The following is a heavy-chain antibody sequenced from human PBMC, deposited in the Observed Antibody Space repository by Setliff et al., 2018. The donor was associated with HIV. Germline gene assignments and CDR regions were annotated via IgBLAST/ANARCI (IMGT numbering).Heavy chain of an antibody. CDR3: ARQTGLRGYYGSNSPYYFDY. CDR1: GGSISTNNFY. CDR2: IYFTGDS. Sequence: TLSLTCTVTGGSISTNNFYWGWIRQPPGKGLQWIGSIYFTGDSYYDPSLKSRVTTSVDTSNNQFSLILSPVTAADTAVYYCARQTGLRGYYGSNSPYYFDYWGKGMLVTVSS. V-gene: IGHV4-39*01. J-gene: IGHJ4*02. D-gene: IGHD3-10*01.